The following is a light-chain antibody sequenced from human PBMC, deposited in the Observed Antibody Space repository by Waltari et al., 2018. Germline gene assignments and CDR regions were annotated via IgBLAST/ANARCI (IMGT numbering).Light chain of an antibody. V-gene: IGKV3-20*01. CDR2: GAS. CDR1: QSVSSSY. J-gene: IGKJ4*01. Sequence: ELVLTQSPGTLSLSPGERATLSCRASQSVSSSYLAWYQQKPCQAPRLLIYGASSRATGIPDRFSGSGSGTDFTLTISRLEPEDFAVYYCQQYGSSPLALTFGGGTKVEIK. CDR3: QQYGSSPLALT.